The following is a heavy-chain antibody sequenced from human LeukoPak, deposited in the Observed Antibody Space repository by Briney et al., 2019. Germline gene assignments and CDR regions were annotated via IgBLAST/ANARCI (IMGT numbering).Heavy chain of an antibody. J-gene: IGHJ3*01. V-gene: IGHV3-74*01. CDR2: IKSDGSTT. Sequence: GGSLRLSCAVSGFTFSAYWMHWVRQAPGKGLVWVSRIKSDGSTTSYADSVKGRFTISRDNAKNTLYLQINSLRVEDTAMYYCARDTDWGQGTMVTVSS. CDR3: ARDTD. D-gene: IGHD2-8*02. CDR1: GFTFSAYW.